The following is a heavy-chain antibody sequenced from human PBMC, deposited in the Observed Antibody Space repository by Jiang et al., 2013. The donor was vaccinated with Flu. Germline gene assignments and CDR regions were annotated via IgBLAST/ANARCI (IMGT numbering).Heavy chain of an antibody. CDR3: ARMIYSGSGSFYHWFDP. Sequence: GAEVKKPGASVTISCKASGYSFTTYAMHWVRLAPGQRLEWLGWINTDHGGTRYSQKFQGRVTFTRDTSANTAYMELNSLTSEDTGVYYCARMIYSGSGSFYHWFDPWGQGTLVTVS. CDR1: GYSFTTYA. D-gene: IGHD3-10*01. CDR2: INTDHGGT. J-gene: IGHJ5*02. V-gene: IGHV1-3*04.